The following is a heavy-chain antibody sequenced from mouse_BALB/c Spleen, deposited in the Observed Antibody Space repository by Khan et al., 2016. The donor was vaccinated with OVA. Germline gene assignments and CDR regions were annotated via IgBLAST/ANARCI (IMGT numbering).Heavy chain of an antibody. V-gene: IGHV5-6*01. CDR1: GFTFSTYG. CDR2: ISSGGSYT. Sequence: EVQRVESGGDLVKPGGSLKLSCAASGFTFSTYGMSWVRQTPDKRLEWVATISSGGSYTYYPDSVKGRFTISRDNAKNTLYLQMSVLKSEDTAMYYCARLAYYYNSEGFAYWGQGTLVTVSA. D-gene: IGHD1-1*01. CDR3: ARLAYYYNSEGFAY. J-gene: IGHJ3*01.